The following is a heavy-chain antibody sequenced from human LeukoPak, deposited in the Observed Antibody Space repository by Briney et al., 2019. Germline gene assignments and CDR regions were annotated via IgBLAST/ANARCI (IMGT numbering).Heavy chain of an antibody. Sequence: GGSLRLSCAASGFTFSSYGMHWVRQAPGKGLEWVAVISYDGSNKYYAGSVKGRFTISRDNSKNTLSLQMNSLRAEDTALYHCAKTGTGWHHYYGMDVWGQGATVTVSS. D-gene: IGHD6-19*01. CDR2: ISYDGSNK. J-gene: IGHJ6*02. CDR1: GFTFSSYG. V-gene: IGHV3-30*18. CDR3: AKTGTGWHHYYGMDV.